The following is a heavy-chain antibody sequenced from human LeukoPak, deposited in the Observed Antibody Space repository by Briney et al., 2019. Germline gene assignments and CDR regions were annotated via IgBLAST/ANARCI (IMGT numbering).Heavy chain of an antibody. CDR1: GFTFSDYY. CDR3: ARVALTYGSGNYLPVDY. CDR2: ISSSGSTI. D-gene: IGHD3-10*01. J-gene: IGHJ4*02. Sequence: PGGSLRLSCAASGFTFSDYYMSWIRQAPGKGLEWVSYISSSGSTIYYADSVKGRLAISRDNAKNSLYLQMNSLRAEDTAVYYCARVALTYGSGNYLPVDYWGQGTLVTVSS. V-gene: IGHV3-11*01.